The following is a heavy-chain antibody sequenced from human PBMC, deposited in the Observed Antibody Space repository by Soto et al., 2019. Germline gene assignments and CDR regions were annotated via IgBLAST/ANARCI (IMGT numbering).Heavy chain of an antibody. CDR2: ISSSGTTM. Sequence: PGGSLRLSCAASGFTFSDYYMTWIRRAPGKGPEWVSYISSSGTTMYYADSVKGRFTITRDNAKNSLSLQMNSLRAEDTAVYYCARGGRDYDSSAYYGWFDPWGLGTLVTVSS. CDR3: ARGGRDYDSSAYYGWFDP. D-gene: IGHD3-22*01. V-gene: IGHV3-11*01. J-gene: IGHJ5*02. CDR1: GFTFSDYY.